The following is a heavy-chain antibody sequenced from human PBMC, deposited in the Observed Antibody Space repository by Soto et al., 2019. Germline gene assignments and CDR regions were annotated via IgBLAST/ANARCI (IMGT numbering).Heavy chain of an antibody. J-gene: IGHJ4*02. CDR2: ISGSGGST. Sequence: EVQLLESGGGLVQPGGSLRLSCAASGFTFSSYAMSWVRQAPGKGLEWVSAISGSGGSTYYADSLKGRFTISRDNSKNTLYLQMNSLRAEDTAVYYCAKATLPGYCSSTSCYAPFDYWGQGTLVTVSS. CDR1: GFTFSSYA. CDR3: AKATLPGYCSSTSCYAPFDY. D-gene: IGHD2-2*01. V-gene: IGHV3-23*01.